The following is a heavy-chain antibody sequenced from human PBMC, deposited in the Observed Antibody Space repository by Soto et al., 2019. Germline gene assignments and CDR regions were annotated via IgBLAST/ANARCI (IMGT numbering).Heavy chain of an antibody. J-gene: IGHJ4*02. Sequence: QVQLVRSGAEVKKPGASVKVSCKASGYTFTSYGISWVRQAPGQGLEWMGWISAYNGNTNYAQKLQGRVTMTTDTSTSTAYMELRSLRSDDTAVYYCARDTPAAGIEGKGQDFDYWGQGTLVTVSS. CDR2: ISAYNGNT. CDR1: GYTFTSYG. D-gene: IGHD6-13*01. CDR3: ARDTPAAGIEGKGQDFDY. V-gene: IGHV1-18*01.